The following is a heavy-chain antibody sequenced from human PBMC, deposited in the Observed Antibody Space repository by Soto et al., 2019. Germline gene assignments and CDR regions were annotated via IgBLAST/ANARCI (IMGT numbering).Heavy chain of an antibody. CDR3: ARGHWYFDL. CDR2: VSTAGDT. Sequence: EVQLVESGGGLVQPGGSLRLSCAASGFTFNNYDMNWVRQTTGKGLEWVSGVSTAGDTYYPGSVKGRFTISREDARNSLYLQMNSLRAGDTAVYYCARGHWYFDLWGRGTLVTVSS. J-gene: IGHJ2*01. CDR1: GFTFNNYD. V-gene: IGHV3-13*01.